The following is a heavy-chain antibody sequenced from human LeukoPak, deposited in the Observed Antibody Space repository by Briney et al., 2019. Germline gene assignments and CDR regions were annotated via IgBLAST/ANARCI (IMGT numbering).Heavy chain of an antibody. D-gene: IGHD5-18*01. CDR1: GFTFSSYA. Sequence: PGGSLRLSCAASGFTFSSYAMSWVRQAPGKGLEWVAFIRYDGSNKYYADSVKSRFTISRDNSKNTLYLQMNSLRAEDTAVYYCAKEEGDTAMVDYWGQGTLVTVSS. V-gene: IGHV3-30*02. CDR2: IRYDGSNK. CDR3: AKEEGDTAMVDY. J-gene: IGHJ4*02.